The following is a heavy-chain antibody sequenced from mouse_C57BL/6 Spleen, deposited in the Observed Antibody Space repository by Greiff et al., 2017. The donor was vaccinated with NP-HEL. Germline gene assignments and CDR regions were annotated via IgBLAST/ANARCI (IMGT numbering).Heavy chain of an antibody. V-gene: IGHV1-22*01. Sequence: VHVKQSGPELVKPGASVKMSCKASGYTFTDYNMHWVKQSHGKSLEWIGYINPNNGGTSYNQKFKGKATLTVNKSSSTAYMELRSLTSEDSAVYYCARAGYGSSLYYFDYWGQGTTLTVSS. CDR1: GYTFTDYN. D-gene: IGHD1-1*01. CDR2: INPNNGGT. J-gene: IGHJ2*01. CDR3: ARAGYGSSLYYFDY.